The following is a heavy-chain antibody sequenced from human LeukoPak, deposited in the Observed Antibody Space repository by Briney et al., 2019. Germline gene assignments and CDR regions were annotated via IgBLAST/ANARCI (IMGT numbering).Heavy chain of an antibody. V-gene: IGHV7-4-1*02. J-gene: IGHJ4*02. CDR1: GYTFTSYD. CDR2: INTNTGNP. Sequence: ASVKVSCKASGYTFTSYDINWVRQAPGQGLEWMGWINTNTGNPTYAQGFTGRFVFSLDTSVSTAYLQISSLKAEDTAVYYCARPFYGSGSSCFDYWGQGTLVTVSS. CDR3: ARPFYGSGSSCFDY. D-gene: IGHD3-10*01.